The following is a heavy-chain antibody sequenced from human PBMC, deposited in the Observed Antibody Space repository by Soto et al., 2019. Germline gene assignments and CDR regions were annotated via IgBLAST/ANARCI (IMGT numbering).Heavy chain of an antibody. J-gene: IGHJ4*02. CDR2: VSSDGSNK. D-gene: IGHD6-13*01. CDR1: GFTFSSYG. Sequence: QVQLVESGGGVVQPGRSLRLSCAASGFTFSSYGMHWVRQAPGNGLEWVAVVSSDGSNKYYADSVKGRFTISRDNSKNTRYLHMNSLRAEDTAVYYCAKDIGSSSWYWSATLDYWGQGTLVTVSS. CDR3: AKDIGSSSWYWSATLDY. V-gene: IGHV3-30*18.